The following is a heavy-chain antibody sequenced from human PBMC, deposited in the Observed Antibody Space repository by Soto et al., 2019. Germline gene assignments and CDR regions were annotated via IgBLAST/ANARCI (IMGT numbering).Heavy chain of an antibody. CDR1: GFTFSSYA. Sequence: PGGSLRLSCAASGFTFSSYAMHWVRQAPGKGLEWVAVISYDGSNKYYADSVKGRFTISRDNSKNTLYLQMNSLRAEDTAVYYCAREDTAMVLSYYYGMDVWGQGTTVTVSS. D-gene: IGHD5-18*01. J-gene: IGHJ6*02. CDR3: AREDTAMVLSYYYGMDV. CDR2: ISYDGSNK. V-gene: IGHV3-30-3*01.